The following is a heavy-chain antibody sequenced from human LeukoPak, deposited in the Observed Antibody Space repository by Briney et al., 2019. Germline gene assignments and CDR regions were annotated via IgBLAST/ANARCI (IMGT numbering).Heavy chain of an antibody. J-gene: IGHJ4*02. CDR2: ISGSGANT. CDR1: GFTFSSYA. V-gene: IGHV3-23*01. Sequence: PGGSLRLSCAASGFTFSSYAMSWVRQAPGKGLEWVSIISGSGANTYYADSVKGRFTISRDNFENTLYLQMNSLRAEDTAVYYCARGNSAFDYWGQGTLVTVSS. D-gene: IGHD4-23*01. CDR3: ARGNSAFDY.